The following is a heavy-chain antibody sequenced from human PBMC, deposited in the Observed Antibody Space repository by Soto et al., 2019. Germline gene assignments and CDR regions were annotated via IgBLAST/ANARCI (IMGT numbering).Heavy chain of an antibody. Sequence: SGPTLVNPTQTLTMTCTFSGFSLSTSGLGVGWIRQPPGNSLECLALIYWDDDKRYSPSLKSRLTITKDTSKNQVVLTMTNMDPVDTATYYCAHLAEYSSSLTVWGKGNMVTVSA. V-gene: IGHV2-5*02. CDR3: AHLAEYSSSLTV. D-gene: IGHD6-13*01. CDR2: IYWDDDK. CDR1: GFSLSTSGLG. J-gene: IGHJ4*02.